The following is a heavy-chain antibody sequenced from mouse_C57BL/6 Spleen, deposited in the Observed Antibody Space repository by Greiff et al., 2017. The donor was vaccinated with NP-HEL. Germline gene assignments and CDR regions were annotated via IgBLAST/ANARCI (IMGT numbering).Heavy chain of an antibody. CDR3: ARGTTVVPALDY. CDR1: GYTFTSYW. Sequence: VQLQQPGAELVMPGASVKLSCKASGYTFTSYWMHWVKQRPGQGLEWIGEIDPSDSYTNYNQKFKGKSTLTVDKSSSTAYMQLSSLTSEDSAVYYCARGTTVVPALDYWGQGTTLTVSS. CDR2: IDPSDSYT. V-gene: IGHV1-69*01. D-gene: IGHD1-1*01. J-gene: IGHJ2*01.